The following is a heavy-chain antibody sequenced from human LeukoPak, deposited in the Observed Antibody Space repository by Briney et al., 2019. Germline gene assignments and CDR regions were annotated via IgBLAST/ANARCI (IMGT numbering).Heavy chain of an antibody. Sequence: GGSLRLSCAASGFTFSSYAMSWVRQAPGKGLEWVSAISGSGGSTYYADSVKGRFTISRDNSKNTLYLQMNSLRAEDTAVYYCAKDAPWLTIFGVVHAGSYYMDVWGKGTTVTVSS. CDR3: AKDAPWLTIFGVVHAGSYYMDV. CDR1: GFTFSSYA. V-gene: IGHV3-23*01. J-gene: IGHJ6*03. D-gene: IGHD3-3*01. CDR2: ISGSGGST.